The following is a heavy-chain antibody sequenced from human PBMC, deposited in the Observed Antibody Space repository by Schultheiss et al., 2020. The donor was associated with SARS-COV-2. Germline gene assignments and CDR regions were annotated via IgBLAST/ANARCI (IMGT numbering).Heavy chain of an antibody. CDR2: ISGSGGST. D-gene: IGHD6-13*01. CDR3: VKGSGSSWYYYYYGMDV. V-gene: IGHV3-64D*06. CDR1: GFTFSSYA. Sequence: GGSLRLSCAASGFTFSSYAMHWVRQAPGKGLEWVSAISGSGGSTYYADSVKGRFTISRDNSKNTLYLQMSSLRAEDTAVYYCVKGSGSSWYYYYYGMDVWGQGTTVTVSS. J-gene: IGHJ6*02.